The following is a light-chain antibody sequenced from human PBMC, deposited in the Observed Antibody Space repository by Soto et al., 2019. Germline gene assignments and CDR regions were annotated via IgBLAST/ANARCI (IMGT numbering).Light chain of an antibody. CDR1: QSVNNN. CDR2: GAS. V-gene: IGKV3-15*01. CDR3: QQSDSTPYT. J-gene: IGKJ2*01. Sequence: EIILTQSPASLSVSPGERATLSCRASQSVNNNLAWYQQKRGQAPRLLIYGASTRATGIPGRFRGSGSGTEFTLTITSLQSEDFSTYYCQQSDSTPYTFGQGTKVEI.